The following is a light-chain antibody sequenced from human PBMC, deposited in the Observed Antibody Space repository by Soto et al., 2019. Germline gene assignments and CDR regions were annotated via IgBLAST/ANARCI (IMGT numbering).Light chain of an antibody. Sequence: DIEMTQSPSTLSASVGDRVTITCRASQTIRRWLAWYQQRPGKAPKVLIYDDSTLESGVTARFSGSGAETEFTLTISILQPEDSATYYCQHYNSDPWTFGQGNKVEI. CDR3: QHYNSDPWT. J-gene: IGKJ1*01. CDR2: DDS. V-gene: IGKV1-5*01. CDR1: QTIRRW.